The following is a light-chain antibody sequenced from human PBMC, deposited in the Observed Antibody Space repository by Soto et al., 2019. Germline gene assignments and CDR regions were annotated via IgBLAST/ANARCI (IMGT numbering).Light chain of an antibody. Sequence: QSVLTQPPSVSGAPGQRVIISCTGSSSNIGAGFDVHWYQRLPGTAPKLLIYANTNRPSGVPDRFSASKSGTSASLAITWLQAEDEADYYCQSYDSSLRGSVFGGGTKLTVL. CDR2: ANT. CDR1: SSNIGAGFD. CDR3: QSYDSSLRGSV. V-gene: IGLV1-40*01. J-gene: IGLJ2*01.